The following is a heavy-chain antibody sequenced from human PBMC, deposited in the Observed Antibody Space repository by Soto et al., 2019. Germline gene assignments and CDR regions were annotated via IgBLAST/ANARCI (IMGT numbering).Heavy chain of an antibody. J-gene: IGHJ5*02. CDR3: ARVLFTKVTTGAGWFDP. D-gene: IGHD4-17*01. V-gene: IGHV4-38-2*01. Sequence: KASETLSLTCAVSGYSISSGYYWGWIRQPPGKGLEWIGSMYHSGATYYNPSLKSRVTISVDTSKNQFSLKLNSVTAADTAVYYCARVLFTKVTTGAGWFDPWGPGTQVPVSS. CDR2: MYHSGAT. CDR1: GYSISSGYY.